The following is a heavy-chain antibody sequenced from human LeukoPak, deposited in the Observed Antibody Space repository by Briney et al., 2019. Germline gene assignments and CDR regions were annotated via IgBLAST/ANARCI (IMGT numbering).Heavy chain of an antibody. CDR3: TRGSGYSYGYRPPFYYYMDV. J-gene: IGHJ6*03. CDR1: GITFSNYS. D-gene: IGHD5-18*01. Sequence: SGGSLRLSCAPSGITFSNYSMNWVRQAPGKGLEWVSYISNSGRTIYYADSVKGRFTISRDNAKNSLYLQMNSLRAEDTAVYYCTRGSGYSYGYRPPFYYYMDVWGKGTTVTVSS. CDR2: ISNSGRTI. V-gene: IGHV3-48*01.